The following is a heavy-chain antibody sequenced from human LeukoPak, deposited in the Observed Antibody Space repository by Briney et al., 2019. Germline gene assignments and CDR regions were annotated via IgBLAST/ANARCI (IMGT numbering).Heavy chain of an antibody. Sequence: GASVKVSCKASGYTFTTYGINWVRQAPGHGLEWMGWISTFNGHTNYAQSRQDRVTMTTDTATSTVYMELSSLTLDDTAVYYCARVDTVNYYYYMDVWGKGTPVTVSS. V-gene: IGHV1-18*01. CDR3: ARVDTVNYYYYMDV. J-gene: IGHJ6*03. CDR1: GYTFTTYG. D-gene: IGHD4-17*01. CDR2: ISTFNGHT.